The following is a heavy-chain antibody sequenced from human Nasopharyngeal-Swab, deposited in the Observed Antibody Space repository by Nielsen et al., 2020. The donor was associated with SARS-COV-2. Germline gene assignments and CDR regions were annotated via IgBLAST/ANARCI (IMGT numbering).Heavy chain of an antibody. CDR1: GFTFSSYA. D-gene: IGHD1-1*01. J-gene: IGHJ4*02. CDR3: AQVVNWRHFDN. CDR2: ISGGGGST. V-gene: IGHV3-23*01. Sequence: GGSLRLSCAASGFTFSSYAMSWVRQAPGKGLEWVSAISGGGGSTYYADSVKGGFVISRDNSKNTLYLQMNSLRAEDTAVYYCAQVVNWRHFDNWGQGTLVTVS.